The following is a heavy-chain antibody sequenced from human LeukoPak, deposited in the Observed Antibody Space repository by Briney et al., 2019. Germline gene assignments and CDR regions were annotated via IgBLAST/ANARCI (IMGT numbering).Heavy chain of an antibody. Sequence: GGSLRLSCAASGFTFSSYWMSWVRQVPGKGLEWVANIKQDGSETSHVDSVKGRFTISRDNPKNSLYLQMNSLTVDDTAVYFCAKERQTGDYFTSDYWGQGTLVTVSS. CDR3: AKERQTGDYFTSDY. D-gene: IGHD4-17*01. V-gene: IGHV3-7*03. CDR1: GFTFSSYW. CDR2: IKQDGSET. J-gene: IGHJ4*02.